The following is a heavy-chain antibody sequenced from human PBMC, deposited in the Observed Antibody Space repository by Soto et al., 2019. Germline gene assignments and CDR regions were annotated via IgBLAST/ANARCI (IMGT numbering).Heavy chain of an antibody. Sequence: ASVKDSCKASGYTFTSYGIRWVRQAPGQGLEWMGWISAYNGNTNYAQKLQGRVTMTTDTSTCTAYMELRSLRYDDPAVYYCARVGGYTWCTLYSDFDYWGQGTLVTVSS. D-gene: IGHD2-21*01. V-gene: IGHV1-18*01. CDR3: ARVGGYTWCTLYSDFDY. CDR2: ISAYNGNT. J-gene: IGHJ4*02. CDR1: GYTFTSYG.